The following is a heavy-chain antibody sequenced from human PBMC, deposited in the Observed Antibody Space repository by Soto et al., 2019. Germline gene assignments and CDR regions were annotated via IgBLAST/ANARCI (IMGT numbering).Heavy chain of an antibody. J-gene: IGHJ5*02. V-gene: IGHV4-59*08. Sequence: QVQLQESGPGLVKPSETLSLTCTVSGGSIDSYYWTWIRQPPGNGLEWIGYVYYTGTTTYSPSLKSRVTISVDTSMNQISLKLSSVTAADTAFYYCARLGGYYQSLDTWGQGTLVTVSS. CDR3: ARLGGYYQSLDT. CDR1: GGSIDSYY. CDR2: VYYTGTT. D-gene: IGHD3-22*01.